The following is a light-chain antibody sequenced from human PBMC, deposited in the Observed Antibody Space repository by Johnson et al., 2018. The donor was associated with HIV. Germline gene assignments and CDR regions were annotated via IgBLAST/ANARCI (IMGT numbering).Light chain of an antibody. Sequence: QSVLTQPPSASGTPGQRVTISCSGSSSNIESNTVNWYQQLPGTAPKLLIYRNNQRPSGVPDRFSGSKSGTSTTLGITGLQTGDEADYYCATWDTSLSTGGVFGTGTKVTVL. CDR1: SSNIESNT. CDR2: RNN. CDR3: ATWDTSLSTGGV. V-gene: IGLV1-44*01. J-gene: IGLJ1*01.